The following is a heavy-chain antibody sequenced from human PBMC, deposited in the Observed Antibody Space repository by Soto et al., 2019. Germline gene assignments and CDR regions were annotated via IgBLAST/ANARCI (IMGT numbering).Heavy chain of an antibody. CDR1: GDSISSTNW. CDR3: ARVRQGCSSTSCYFDP. J-gene: IGHJ5*02. D-gene: IGHD2-2*01. CDR2: IHHRGIT. Sequence: NPSETLSLTCAVSGDSISSTNWWNWVRQPPGKGLEWIGEIHHRGITNYNPSLKSRVTISVDKSKNQFSLKLNSVTAADTAVYYCARVRQGCSSTSCYFDPWGQGTLVTVSS. V-gene: IGHV4-4*02.